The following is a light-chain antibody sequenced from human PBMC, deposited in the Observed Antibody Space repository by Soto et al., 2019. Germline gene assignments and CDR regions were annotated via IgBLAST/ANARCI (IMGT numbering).Light chain of an antibody. V-gene: IGLV2-14*01. Sequence: QSALTQPASVSGSPGQSITISCTGTSSDVGGYNYVSWYQQHPGKAPKLMIYEVNNRPSGVSNRFSGSKSGNMASLTISGLQAEDEADYYCNSYTSSSTRVFGGGTKLTVL. CDR3: NSYTSSSTRV. J-gene: IGLJ2*01. CDR1: SSDVGGYNY. CDR2: EVN.